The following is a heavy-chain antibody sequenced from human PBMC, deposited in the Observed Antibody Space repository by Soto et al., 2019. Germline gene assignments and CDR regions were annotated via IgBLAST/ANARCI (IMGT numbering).Heavy chain of an antibody. Sequence: QVELVQSGTEVKKPGASVKIPCKASAYTFTDYAIHWLRQAPGHRLEWMGWINAGNGDTKYSQKFQGRVNITRDTSANTAYMGLTNLTSEDTALYFCARSVTIFGVVSDTPFDLWGRGSLVSVS. CDR2: INAGNGDT. V-gene: IGHV1-3*01. D-gene: IGHD3-3*01. CDR3: ARSVTIFGVVSDTPFDL. J-gene: IGHJ2*01. CDR1: AYTFTDYA.